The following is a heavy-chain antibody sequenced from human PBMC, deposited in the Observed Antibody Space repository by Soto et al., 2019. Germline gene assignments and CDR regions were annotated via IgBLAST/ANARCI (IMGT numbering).Heavy chain of an antibody. CDR2: FSDSGST. Sequence: QVQLQQWGAGLLKPSETLSLICAVYGGSFSGNYWSWIRQPPGKGLEWIGEFSDSGSTNYNPSLKSRVTISEDMSKSQFSLKLSSVTAADTAVYYCARGNSYYGLDVWGQGTTVTVSS. CDR1: GGSFSGNY. J-gene: IGHJ6*02. V-gene: IGHV4-34*01. CDR3: ARGNSYYGLDV.